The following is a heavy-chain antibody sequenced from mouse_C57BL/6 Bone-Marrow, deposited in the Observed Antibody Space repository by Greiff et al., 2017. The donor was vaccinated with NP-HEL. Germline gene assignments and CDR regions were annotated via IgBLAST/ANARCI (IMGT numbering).Heavy chain of an antibody. J-gene: IGHJ1*03. V-gene: IGHV5-9-1*02. CDR2: ISSGGDYI. CDR1: GFTFSSYA. D-gene: IGHD1-1*01. Sequence: EVNLVESGEGLVKPGGSLKLSCAASGFTFSSYAMSWVRQTPEKRLEWVAYISSGGDYIYYADTVKGRFTISRDNARNTLYLQMSSLKSEDTAMYYCTGYYGSSYWYFDVWGTGTTVTVSS. CDR3: TGYYGSSYWYFDV.